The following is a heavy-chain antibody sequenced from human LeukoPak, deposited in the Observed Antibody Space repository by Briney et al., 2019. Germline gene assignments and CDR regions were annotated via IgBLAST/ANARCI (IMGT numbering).Heavy chain of an antibody. CDR3: ARRGYSGVSNWFDP. D-gene: IGHD6-19*01. CDR2: IYYIGST. V-gene: IGHV4-59*08. CDR1: GGSINSYY. J-gene: IGHJ5*02. Sequence: SETLSLTCTVSGGSINSYYWTWIRQPPGKGLEWIGYIYYIGSTNYNPSLRGRATISVDTSNNQFYLKLSSVTAADTAVYYCARRGYSGVSNWFDPWGQGTLVTVSS.